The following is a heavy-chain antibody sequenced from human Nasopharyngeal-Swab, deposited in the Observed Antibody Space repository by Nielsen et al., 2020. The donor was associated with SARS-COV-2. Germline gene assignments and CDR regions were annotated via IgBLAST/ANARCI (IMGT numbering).Heavy chain of an antibody. D-gene: IGHD3-10*01. CDR3: ARDRGFDGYYYMDV. CDR2: ISAYNGNT. J-gene: IGHJ6*03. CDR1: GYTFTSYG. Sequence: ASVKVSCKASGYTFTSYGISWVRQAPGQGLEWMGWISAYNGNTNYAQKLQGRVTMTTDTSTSTAYMELRSLRSDDTAVYYCARDRGFDGYYYMDVWGKGTTVTVSS. V-gene: IGHV1-18*01.